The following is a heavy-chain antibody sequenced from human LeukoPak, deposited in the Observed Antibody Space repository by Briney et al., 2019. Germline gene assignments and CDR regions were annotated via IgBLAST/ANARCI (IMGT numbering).Heavy chain of an antibody. CDR1: GYTFTSYD. V-gene: IGHV1-8*01. Sequence: ASVKVSCKASGYTFTSYDINWVRQATGQGLEWMGWMNPNSGNTGYAQKFQGRVTMTRNTSISTAYMELSSLRSEDTAVYYCARGPRYYYDSSGITDYWGQGTLVTVSS. CDR2: MNPNSGNT. J-gene: IGHJ4*02. D-gene: IGHD3-22*01. CDR3: ARGPRYYYDSSGITDY.